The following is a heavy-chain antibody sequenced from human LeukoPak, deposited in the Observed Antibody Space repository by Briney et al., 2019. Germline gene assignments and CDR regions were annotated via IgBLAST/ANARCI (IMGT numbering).Heavy chain of an antibody. CDR1: GFTFSSYA. J-gene: IGHJ4*02. D-gene: IGHD2-2*01. CDR3: AKEMGYCSSTSCYVFFDY. V-gene: IGHV3-23*01. Sequence: GGSLRLSCAASGFTFSSYAMSWVRQAPGKGLEWVSAISGSGGSTYYADSVKGRFTISRDNSKNTLYLQMNSLRAEDTAVYYCAKEMGYCSSTSCYVFFDYWGQGTLVTVSS. CDR2: ISGSGGST.